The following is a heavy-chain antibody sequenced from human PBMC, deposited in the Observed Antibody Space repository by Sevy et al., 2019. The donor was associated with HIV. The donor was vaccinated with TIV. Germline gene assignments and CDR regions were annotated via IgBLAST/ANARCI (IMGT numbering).Heavy chain of an antibody. V-gene: IGHV4-39*01. D-gene: IGHD6-19*01. CDR2: IRYSGET. CDR1: GASISSSGYY. J-gene: IGHJ4*02. Sequence: SETLSLTCTVSGASISSSGYYWGLIRPPPGKGLEWIASIRYSGETFYNPSLKSRVTISADTSKNQFSLQLSSVTAADTAIYFCAGPILTYNSGWSYYDYWGQGTVVTVSS. CDR3: AGPILTYNSGWSYYDY.